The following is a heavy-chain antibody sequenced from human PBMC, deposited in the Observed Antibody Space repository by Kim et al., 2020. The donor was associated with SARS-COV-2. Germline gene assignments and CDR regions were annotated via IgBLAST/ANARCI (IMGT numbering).Heavy chain of an antibody. CDR3: ARDYYYDSSGYYHYFDY. J-gene: IGHJ4*02. CDR2: ISAYNGNT. V-gene: IGHV1-18*01. D-gene: IGHD3-22*01. Sequence: ASVKVSCKASGYTFTSYGISWVRQAPGQGLEWMGWISAYNGNTNYAQILQGRVTLTTDTSTSTAYMELRSLRSDDTAMYYCARDYYYDSSGYYHYFDYWGQGTLVTVSS. CDR1: GYTFTSYG.